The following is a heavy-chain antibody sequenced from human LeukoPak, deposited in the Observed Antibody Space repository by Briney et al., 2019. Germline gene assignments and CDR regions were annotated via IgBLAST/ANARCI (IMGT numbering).Heavy chain of an antibody. V-gene: IGHV1-18*01. CDR2: ISAYNGNT. Sequence: ASVKVSCKASGYTFTSYGISWVRQAPGQGLEWMGWISAYNGNTNYAQKLQGRVTMTTDTSTSTAYMELRSLRSDDTAVYYCARVPIYYYDSSGPDYWGQGTLVTVSS. D-gene: IGHD3-22*01. CDR3: ARVPIYYYDSSGPDY. J-gene: IGHJ4*02. CDR1: GYTFTSYG.